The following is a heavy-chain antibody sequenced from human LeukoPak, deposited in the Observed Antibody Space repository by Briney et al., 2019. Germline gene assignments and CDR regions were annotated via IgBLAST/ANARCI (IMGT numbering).Heavy chain of an antibody. J-gene: IGHJ4*02. CDR2: INPNSGGT. Sequence: ASVKVSCKASGYTFTGYYMHWVRQAPGQGLEWMGRINPNSGGTNYAQKFQGRVTMTRDTSISTACMELSRLRSDDTAVYYCARDLRRYDILTGYPYWGQGTLVTVSS. V-gene: IGHV1-2*06. CDR3: ARDLRRYDILTGYPY. CDR1: GYTFTGYY. D-gene: IGHD3-9*01.